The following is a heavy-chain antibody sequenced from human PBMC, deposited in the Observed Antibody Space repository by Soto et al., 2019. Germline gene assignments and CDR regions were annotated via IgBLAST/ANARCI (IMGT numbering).Heavy chain of an antibody. J-gene: IGHJ4*02. CDR3: ARLDYGDSAFDS. V-gene: IGHV4-31*11. D-gene: IGHD4-17*01. CDR1: GGSINSASYH. Sequence: SETLSLTCGVSGGSINSASYHWSWLRRHPGKGLEFIGYIFYTGSTYYNPSLETRLTISVDTSKNHVSLRLNAVTAADTAVYYCARLDYGDSAFDSWGRGILVTVSS. CDR2: IFYTGST.